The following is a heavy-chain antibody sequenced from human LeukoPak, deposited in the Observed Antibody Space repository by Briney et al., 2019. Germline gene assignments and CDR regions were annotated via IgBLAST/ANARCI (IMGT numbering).Heavy chain of an antibody. CDR1: GFSLSTTGVG. V-gene: IGHV2-5*02. CDR2: IYWDGSK. J-gene: IGHJ4*02. D-gene: IGHD3-22*01. CDR3: AHMGTYYYESSGYYYGYYFDY. Sequence: SGPTLVKPTQTLTLTCTFSGFSLSTTGVGVAWIRQPPGKALEWLAHIYWDGSKRYSPSLKSRLTITKDTSKNQVVLTMTNMDPVDTATYYCAHMGTYYYESSGYYYGYYFDYWGQGTLVTVSS.